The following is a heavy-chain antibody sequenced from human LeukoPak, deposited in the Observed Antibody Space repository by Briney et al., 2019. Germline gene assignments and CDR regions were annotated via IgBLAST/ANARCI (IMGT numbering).Heavy chain of an antibody. CDR2: IYHSGST. J-gene: IGHJ4*02. CDR1: GGSISSGGYS. D-gene: IGHD3-22*01. V-gene: IGHV4-30-2*01. CDR3: ARGGYYDSSGSYDY. Sequence: PSQTLSLTCAVSGGSISSGGYSWSWLRQPPGQGLEWIGYIYHSGSTYYNPSLKSRVTISVDRSKNQFYLKLSSVAAADTAVYYCARGGYYDSSGSYDYWGQGTLVTVSS.